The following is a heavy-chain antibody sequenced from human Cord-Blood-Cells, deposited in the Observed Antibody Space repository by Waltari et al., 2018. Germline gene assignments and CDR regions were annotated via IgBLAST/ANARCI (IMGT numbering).Heavy chain of an antibody. V-gene: IGHV4-59*01. CDR2: IYYSGST. CDR3: ARAIAAAGAFDI. Sequence: SGGSISSYYWSWIRQPPGKGLEWIGYIYYSGSTNYNPSLKSRVTISVDTSKNQFSLKLSSVTAADTAVYYCARAIAAAGAFDIWGQGTMVTVSS. J-gene: IGHJ3*02. D-gene: IGHD6-13*01. CDR1: GGSISSYY.